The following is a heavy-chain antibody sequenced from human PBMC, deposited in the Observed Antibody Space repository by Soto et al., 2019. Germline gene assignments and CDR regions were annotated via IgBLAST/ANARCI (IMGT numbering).Heavy chain of an antibody. CDR2: ISGSGGST. Sequence: EGSLRLSCAASGFTFSSYAMSWVRQAPGKGLEWVSAISGSGGSTYYADSVKGRFTISRDNSKNTLYLQMNSLRAEDTAVYYCAKGGDPPSTYYYDSSGYYPKHFDYWGQGTLVTVSS. D-gene: IGHD3-22*01. CDR3: AKGGDPPSTYYYDSSGYYPKHFDY. J-gene: IGHJ4*02. V-gene: IGHV3-23*01. CDR1: GFTFSSYA.